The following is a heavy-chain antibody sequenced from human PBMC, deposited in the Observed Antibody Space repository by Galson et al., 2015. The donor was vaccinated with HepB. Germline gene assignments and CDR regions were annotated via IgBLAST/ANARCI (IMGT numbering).Heavy chain of an antibody. CDR3: AGLPVAGGTDY. D-gene: IGHD6-19*01. J-gene: IGHJ4*02. CDR1: GFTFSSYE. V-gene: IGHV3-48*03. Sequence: SLRLSCAASGFTFSSYEMNWVRQAPGKGLEWVAYISSSGSTIYYADSLKGRFTISRDNAKNSLYLQMNSLRAEDTAVYYCAGLPVAGGTDYWGQGTLVTVSS. CDR2: ISSSGSTI.